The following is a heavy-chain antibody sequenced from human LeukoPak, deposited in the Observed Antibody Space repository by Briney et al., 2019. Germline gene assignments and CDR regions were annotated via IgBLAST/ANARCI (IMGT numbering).Heavy chain of an antibody. CDR1: GGSISSGDYY. J-gene: IGHJ4*02. V-gene: IGHV4-30-4*01. Sequence: PSETLSLTCTVSGGSISSGDYYWSWIRQPPGKGLEWIGYIYYSGSTYYNPSLKSRVTISVDTSKNQFSLKLSSVTAADTAVYYCARGQEDSSTSFHYPYSNLRPYYFDYWGQGTLVTVSS. CDR3: ARGQEDSSTSFHYPYSNLRPYYFDY. D-gene: IGHD2-2*01. CDR2: IYYSGST.